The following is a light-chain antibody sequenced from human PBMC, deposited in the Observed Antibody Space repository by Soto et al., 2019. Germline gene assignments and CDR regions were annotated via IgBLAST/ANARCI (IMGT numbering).Light chain of an antibody. J-gene: IGLJ1*01. CDR3: SSYTTSSTRV. V-gene: IGLV2-14*01. Sequence: QSVLTQPASVSGSPGQSIDISCTGSSSDVGIYNYVSWYQQHPGKVPKLIIYEVTNRPSGVSNRFSGSKSGNTASLTISGLQAEDEADYYCSSYTTSSTRVFGTGTKVTVL. CDR2: EVT. CDR1: SSDVGIYNY.